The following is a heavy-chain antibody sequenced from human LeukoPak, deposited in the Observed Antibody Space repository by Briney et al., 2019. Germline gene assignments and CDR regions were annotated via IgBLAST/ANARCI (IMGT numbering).Heavy chain of an antibody. J-gene: IGHJ5*02. D-gene: IGHD2-15*01. CDR3: AKQEYCSGASCYTWFDP. Sequence: GESLKISCKGSGYSINNYWIAWVRQMPGKGLEWMGIIYPADSDIRYSPSFQGQVTISADKSISTAYLQWNSLKASDTAMYYCAKQEYCSGASCYTWFDPWGQGTLVTVSS. V-gene: IGHV5-51*01. CDR2: IYPADSDI. CDR1: GYSINNYW.